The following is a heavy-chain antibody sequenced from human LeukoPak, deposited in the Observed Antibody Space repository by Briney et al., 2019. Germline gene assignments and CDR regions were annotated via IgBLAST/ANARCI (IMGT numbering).Heavy chain of an antibody. Sequence: KASQTLSLTCIVSGGSISSGDYYWSWIRQPPGKGLEWIGYIYYSGSTYYNPSLKSRVTISVDTSKNQFSLKLSSVTAADTAVYYCARVRPWGYSYGIAYAFDIWGQGTVVTVSS. V-gene: IGHV4-30-4*01. CDR2: IYYSGST. J-gene: IGHJ3*02. CDR3: ARVRPWGYSYGIAYAFDI. D-gene: IGHD5-18*01. CDR1: GGSISSGDYY.